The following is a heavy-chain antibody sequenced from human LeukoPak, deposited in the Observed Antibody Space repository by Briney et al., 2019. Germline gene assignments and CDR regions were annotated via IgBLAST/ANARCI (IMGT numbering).Heavy chain of an antibody. J-gene: IGHJ3*02. D-gene: IGHD3-22*01. CDR1: GFTFRSYA. V-gene: IGHV3-23*01. Sequence: PGGSLRLSCAASGFTFRSYAMSWVRQAPGKGLEWVSAISGSGGSTYYADSVKGRFTISRDNSKNTLYLQMNSLRAEDTALYYCAKKYYYDSSGRNDAFDIWGQGTMVTVSS. CDR2: ISGSGGST. CDR3: AKKYYYDSSGRNDAFDI.